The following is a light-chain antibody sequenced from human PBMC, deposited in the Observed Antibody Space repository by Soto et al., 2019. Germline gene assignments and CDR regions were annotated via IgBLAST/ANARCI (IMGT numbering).Light chain of an antibody. CDR2: VSS. J-gene: IGKJ1*01. V-gene: IGKV1-17*01. Sequence: DIQLTQSPSSLSASVGDRVTISCRASQGIRNGLGCYQQKPGKAPKRLIYVSSSLKSGVPTRFSGSGSGTEFTLTISSLQPDDFATYYCQQYNSYWTFGQGTKVDIK. CDR3: QQYNSYWT. CDR1: QGIRNG.